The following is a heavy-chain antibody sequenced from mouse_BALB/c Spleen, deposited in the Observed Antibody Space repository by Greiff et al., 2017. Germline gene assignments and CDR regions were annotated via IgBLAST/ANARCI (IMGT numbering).Heavy chain of an antibody. J-gene: IGHJ4*01. Sequence: EVKLQESGAELVRSGASVKLSCTASGFNIKDYYMHWVKQRPEQGLEWIGWIDPENGDTEYAPKFQGKATMTADTSSNTAYLQLSSLTSEDTAVYYCNAFKDLYYAMGYWGQGTSVTVSS. CDR1: GFNIKDYY. V-gene: IGHV14-4*02. CDR2: IDPENGDT. CDR3: NAFKDLYYAMGY.